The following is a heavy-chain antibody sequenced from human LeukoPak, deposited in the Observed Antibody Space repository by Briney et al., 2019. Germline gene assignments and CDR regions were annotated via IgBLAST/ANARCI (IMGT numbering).Heavy chain of an antibody. CDR1: GGSISSSNW. V-gene: IGHV4-4*02. CDR2: IYHSGST. CDR3: ARGMSAVTTHFDY. J-gene: IGHJ4*02. Sequence: PSETLSLTCAVSGGSISSSNWWSWVRQPPGKGLEWIGEIYHSGSTNYNPSLKSRVTISVDKSKNQFSLKLSSVTAADTAVYYCARGMSAVTTHFDYWGQGTLVTVSS. D-gene: IGHD4-17*01.